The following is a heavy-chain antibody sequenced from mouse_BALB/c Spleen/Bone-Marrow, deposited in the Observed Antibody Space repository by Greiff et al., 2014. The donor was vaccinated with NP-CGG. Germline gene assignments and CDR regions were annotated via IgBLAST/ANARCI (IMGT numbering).Heavy chain of an antibody. D-gene: IGHD2-3*01. J-gene: IGHJ3*01. CDR3: ARGYDGYYGFAY. V-gene: IGHV5-6-5*01. CDR1: GFTFSSYA. CDR2: ISSGGST. Sequence: LKLSFAASGFTFSSYAMSWVRQTPEQMLELVASISSGGSTYYPDSVKGRFTISRHTPRNILYLQMSSLRSEDTAMYYCARGYDGYYGFAYGGQGILVTVS.